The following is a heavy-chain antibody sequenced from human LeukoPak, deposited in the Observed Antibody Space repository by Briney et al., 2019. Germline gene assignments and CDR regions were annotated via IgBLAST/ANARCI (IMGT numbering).Heavy chain of an antibody. D-gene: IGHD3-22*01. V-gene: IGHV4-59*01. CDR1: GGSITRYY. CDR3: ASYDSSGYTFDY. CDR2: INHSGST. J-gene: IGHJ4*02. Sequence: SETLSLTCSVSGGSITRYYWTWIRQPPGKGLEWIGYINHSGSTIYNPSLKSRVTISVDTSKNQFSLKLSSVTAVDTALYYCASYDSSGYTFDYWGQGTLVSVSS.